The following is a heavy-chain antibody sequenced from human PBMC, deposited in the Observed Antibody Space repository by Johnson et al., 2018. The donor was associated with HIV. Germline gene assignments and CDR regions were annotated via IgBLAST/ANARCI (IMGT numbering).Heavy chain of an antibody. CDR1: GFTFSSYW. CDR3: ARGGVQFLEWLFTDQYGFDI. V-gene: IGHV3-74*01. D-gene: IGHD3-3*01. J-gene: IGHJ3*02. Sequence: VQVVESGGGLVQPGGSLRLSCTVSGFTFSSYWMHWVRQAPGKGLVWVARIKGDGSITNYANSVKGRFTISSANSKNPLFLQMGSLRPEDMAVYYGARGGVQFLEWLFTDQYGFDIWGQGTMVTVSS. CDR2: IKGDGSIT.